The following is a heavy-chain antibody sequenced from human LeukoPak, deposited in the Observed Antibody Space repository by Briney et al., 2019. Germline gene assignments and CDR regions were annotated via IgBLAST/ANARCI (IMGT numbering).Heavy chain of an antibody. CDR1: GYTFTSHG. Sequence: ASVKVSCKASGYTFTSHGIGWVRQAPGQGLEWMGWISAYNGNTNYAQKLQGRVTMTTDTSTSTAYMELRSLRSDDTAVYYCARGLEWLTRRHNWFDPWGQGTLVTVSS. V-gene: IGHV1-18*01. CDR3: ARGLEWLTRRHNWFDP. CDR2: ISAYNGNT. J-gene: IGHJ5*02. D-gene: IGHD3-3*01.